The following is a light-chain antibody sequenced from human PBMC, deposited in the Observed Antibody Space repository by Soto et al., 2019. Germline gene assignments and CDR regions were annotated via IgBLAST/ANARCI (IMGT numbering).Light chain of an antibody. Sequence: SVLTQSPGTLSLSPGERATLSCRASQSVTNRYFAWYQQRPGQAPRLLIYGISNRATGIPDRFSGSGSGTDFTLTISRLEPEDFVVYYCQQYSSLPDTFGQGTKLEVK. CDR1: QSVTNRY. V-gene: IGKV3-20*01. CDR2: GIS. CDR3: QQYSSLPDT. J-gene: IGKJ2*01.